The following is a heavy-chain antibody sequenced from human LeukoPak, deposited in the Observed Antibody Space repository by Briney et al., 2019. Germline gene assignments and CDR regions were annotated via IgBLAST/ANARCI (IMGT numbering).Heavy chain of an antibody. J-gene: IGHJ5*02. CDR2: INHSGST. Sequence: PSETLSLTCAVYGGSFSDYYWSWIRQPPGKGLEWIGEINHSGSTNYNPSLKSRVTISVDTSKNQFSLKLSSVTAADTAMYYCARGQGVHNKDIVVVVAATKNIDNWFDPWGQGTLVTVSS. D-gene: IGHD2-15*01. V-gene: IGHV4-34*01. CDR3: ARGQGVHNKDIVVVVAATKNIDNWFDP. CDR1: GGSFSDYY.